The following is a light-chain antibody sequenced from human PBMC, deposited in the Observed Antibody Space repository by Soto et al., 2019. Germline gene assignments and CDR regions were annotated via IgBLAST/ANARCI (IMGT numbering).Light chain of an antibody. J-gene: IGKJ4*01. CDR1: QSVSIY. CDR2: DAS. Sequence: EIVLTQSPATLSLSPGERATLSCRASQSVSIYLAWYQQKPGQAPRLLIYDASNRATGIPARFSGSGSGTDFTLTISSLEPEDFAVYYCHQRSNWPLTFGGGTKVDIK. CDR3: HQRSNWPLT. V-gene: IGKV3-11*01.